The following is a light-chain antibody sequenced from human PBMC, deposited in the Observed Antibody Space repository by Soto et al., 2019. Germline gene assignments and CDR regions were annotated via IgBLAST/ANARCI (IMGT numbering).Light chain of an antibody. Sequence: QSVLTQPASVSGSPGQSITISCTGTSSDIGGYNYVPWYQQHPGKAPKLLIYEVTNRPSGVSDRFSGSKSDSTASLTISGLQADDEADYYCTSWTTNNIPYVFGTGTKVTVL. CDR1: SSDIGGYNY. V-gene: IGLV2-14*03. CDR3: TSWTTNNIPYV. J-gene: IGLJ1*01. CDR2: EVT.